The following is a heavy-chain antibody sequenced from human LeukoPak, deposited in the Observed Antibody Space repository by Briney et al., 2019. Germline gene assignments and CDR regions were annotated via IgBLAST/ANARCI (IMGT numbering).Heavy chain of an antibody. CDR3: TREMGGYQLLKNFDF. J-gene: IGHJ4*02. CDR2: IQYDGYIK. CDR1: GFTFSGYG. Sequence: GGSLRLSRAASGFTFSGYGVHWVRQAPGKGPEWVAYIQYDGYIKVYADSVKGRFVISRDDSKGTLSLQMNSLRSDDTAVYYCTREMGGYQLLKNFDFWGQGALVTVSS. V-gene: IGHV3-30*02. D-gene: IGHD2-2*01.